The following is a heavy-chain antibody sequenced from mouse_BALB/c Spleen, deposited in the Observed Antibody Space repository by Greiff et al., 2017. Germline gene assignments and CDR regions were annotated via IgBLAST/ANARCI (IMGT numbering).Heavy chain of an antibody. CDR1: GYSITSDYA. CDR2: ISYSGST. Sequence: VQLKESGPGLVKPSQSLSLTCTVTGYSITSDYAWNWIRQFPGNKLEWMGYISYSGSTSYNPSLKSRISITRDTSKNQFFLQLNSVTTEDTATYYCAEDYGSSPFAYWGQGTLVTVSA. CDR3: AEDYGSSPFAY. J-gene: IGHJ3*01. V-gene: IGHV3-2*02. D-gene: IGHD1-1*01.